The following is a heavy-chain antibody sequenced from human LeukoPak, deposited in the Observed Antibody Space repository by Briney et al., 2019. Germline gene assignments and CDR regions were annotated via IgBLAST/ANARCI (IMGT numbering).Heavy chain of an antibody. CDR1: GYTFTAYY. J-gene: IGHJ5*02. CDR2: INPTSGGT. CDR3: TRGYQHGFDP. D-gene: IGHD2-2*01. Sequence: ASVKVSCRASGYTFTAYYIEWVRQAPGQGLEWMGWINPTSGGTNCAQKFQGRVTMTRDTSISTASMELSRLTSDDTAVYYCTRGYQHGFDPWGQGTLVTVSS. V-gene: IGHV1-2*02.